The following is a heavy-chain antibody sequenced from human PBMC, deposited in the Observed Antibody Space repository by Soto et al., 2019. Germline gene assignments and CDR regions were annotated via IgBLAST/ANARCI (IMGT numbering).Heavy chain of an antibody. CDR2: ITGGGTT. Sequence: EVQVLDSGGGLVQSGGSLRLSCEASGFTFSNYPMSWVRQAPGKGLEWVSTITGGGTTYYADSVRGRLTLSRDNSKNTLYLQMNSLRVEDTAVYYCTKINLNYHLDYWGQGTLVTVSS. V-gene: IGHV3-23*01. J-gene: IGHJ4*02. CDR1: GFTFSNYP. CDR3: TKINLNYHLDY. D-gene: IGHD2-2*01.